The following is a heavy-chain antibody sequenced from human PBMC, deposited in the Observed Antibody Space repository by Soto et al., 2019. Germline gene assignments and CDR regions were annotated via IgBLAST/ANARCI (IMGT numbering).Heavy chain of an antibody. Sequence: ASVKVSCKASGYTFTSLHMNWVRQAPGQGPEWMGIINPNGGSTSYAQKFQGRLTVTRDTSTSTVYMGLISLRSEDTAVYYCATLKGGTTDGSVNWCEPWGQGTLVTVSS. V-gene: IGHV1-46*01. J-gene: IGHJ5*02. D-gene: IGHD3-16*01. CDR2: INPNGGST. CDR1: GYTFTSLH. CDR3: ATLKGGTTDGSVNWCEP.